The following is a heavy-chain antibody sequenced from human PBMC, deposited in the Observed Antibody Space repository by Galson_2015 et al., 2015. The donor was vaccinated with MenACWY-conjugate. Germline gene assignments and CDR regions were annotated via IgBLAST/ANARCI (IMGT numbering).Heavy chain of an antibody. Sequence: SLRLSCAASGFTFGSSWMHWVRQAPGKGLVWVSRVNSDGSGTGYADSVKGRFTISRDNAKNMLFLQMNSLKVEDTAVYYCARSYVPGSDRKNYYMDVWGRGTTVTVSS. CDR1: GFTFGSSW. CDR2: VNSDGSGT. J-gene: IGHJ6*03. CDR3: ARSYVPGSDRKNYYMDV. V-gene: IGHV3-74*01. D-gene: IGHD3-16*01.